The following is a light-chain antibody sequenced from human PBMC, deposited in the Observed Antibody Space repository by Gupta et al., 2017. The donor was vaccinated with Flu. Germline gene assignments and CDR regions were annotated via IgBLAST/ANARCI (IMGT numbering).Light chain of an antibody. CDR3: QQYNSDAWT. CDR2: RAS. V-gene: IGKV1-5*03. CDR1: QSLNNW. Sequence: DIQLTQYPSTLSASVGDRVTITCRASQSLNNWLAWYQQKSGKAPKLLIYRASGLESGVPPRFSGSGSGTQYTLTINNLQPEDSATYYCQQYNSDAWTFGQGTKVE. J-gene: IGKJ1*01.